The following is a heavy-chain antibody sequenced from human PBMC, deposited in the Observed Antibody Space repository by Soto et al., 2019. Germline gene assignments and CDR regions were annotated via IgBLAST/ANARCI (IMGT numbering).Heavy chain of an antibody. Sequence: SETLSLTCTVSGGSISSYYWSWIRQPPGKGLEWIGYIYYSGSTNYNPSLKSRVTISVDTSKNQFSLKLSSVTAADTAVYYCARHVEAELFDYWGQGTLVTVSS. CDR2: IYYSGST. CDR3: ARHVEAELFDY. V-gene: IGHV4-59*08. CDR1: GGSISSYY. D-gene: IGHD1-26*01. J-gene: IGHJ4*02.